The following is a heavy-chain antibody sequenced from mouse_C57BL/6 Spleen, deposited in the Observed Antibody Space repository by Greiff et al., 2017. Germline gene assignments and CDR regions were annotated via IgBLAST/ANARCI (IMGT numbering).Heavy chain of an antibody. Sequence: QVQLKESGPELVKPGASVKLSCKASGYTFTSYDINWVKQRPGQGLEWIGWIYPRDGSTKYNEKFKSKATLTVVKSSSTAYMQLSSLTSEDSAVYYCARECYDYAMDYWGQGTSVTVSS. CDR1: GYTFTSYD. CDR2: IYPRDGST. V-gene: IGHV1-85*01. D-gene: IGHD2-12*01. J-gene: IGHJ4*01. CDR3: ARECYDYAMDY.